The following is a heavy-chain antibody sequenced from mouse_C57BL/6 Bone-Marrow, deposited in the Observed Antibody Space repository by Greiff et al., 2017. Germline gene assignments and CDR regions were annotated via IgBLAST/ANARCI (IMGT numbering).Heavy chain of an antibody. D-gene: IGHD4-1*02. J-gene: IGHJ2*01. Sequence: QVQLQQSGAELVRPGASVTLSCKASGYTFTDYEMHWVKQTPVHGMEWIGAIDPETGGTAYNQKFKGKAILTADKSSSTAYMELRSLTSKDSAVYYCQLGGFDYWGQGTTLTVSS. V-gene: IGHV1-15*01. CDR2: IDPETGGT. CDR1: GYTFTDYE. CDR3: QLGGFDY.